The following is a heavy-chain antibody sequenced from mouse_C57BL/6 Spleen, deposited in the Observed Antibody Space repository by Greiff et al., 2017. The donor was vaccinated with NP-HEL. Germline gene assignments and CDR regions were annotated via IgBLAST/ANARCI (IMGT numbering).Heavy chain of an antibody. CDR1: GYSITSGYY. V-gene: IGHV3-6*01. CDR3: ATGYYFDY. D-gene: IGHD4-1*01. CDR2: ISYDGSN. J-gene: IGHJ2*01. Sequence: DVQLQESGPGLVKPSQSLSLTCSVTGYSITSGYYWNWIRQFPGNKLEWMGYISYDGSNNYNPSLKNRISITRDTSKNQFFLKLNSVTTEDTATYYCATGYYFDYWGQGTTLTVSS.